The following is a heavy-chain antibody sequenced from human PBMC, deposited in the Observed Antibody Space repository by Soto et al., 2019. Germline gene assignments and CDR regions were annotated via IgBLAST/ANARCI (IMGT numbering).Heavy chain of an antibody. D-gene: IGHD3-22*01. J-gene: IGHJ4*02. Sequence: QVQLVQYGAEVQKPGASVKVSCKASGYTFITYGVSWVRQAPGQGLDWLGWISTYNGNTRYAERLQSRVTMTTDTTTNTAYMELRNLISDDTAVYYCARGPTDYYDNSANYFLDYWGQGTLVTVSS. CDR2: ISTYNGNT. CDR1: GYTFITYG. CDR3: ARGPTDYYDNSANYFLDY. V-gene: IGHV1-18*01.